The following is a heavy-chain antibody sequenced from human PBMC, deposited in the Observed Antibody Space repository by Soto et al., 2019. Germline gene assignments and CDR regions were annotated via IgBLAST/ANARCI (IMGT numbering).Heavy chain of an antibody. CDR3: ASGKRLRPIDY. D-gene: IGHD5-12*01. V-gene: IGHV3-21*01. CDR2: ISSSSSYI. CDR1: GFTFSSYS. Sequence: PGGSLRLSCAASGFTFSSYSMNWVGQAPGKGLEWVSSISSSSSYIYYADSVKGRFTISRDNAKNSLYLQMNSLRAEDTAVYYCASGKRLRPIDYWGQGTLVTAPQ. J-gene: IGHJ4*02.